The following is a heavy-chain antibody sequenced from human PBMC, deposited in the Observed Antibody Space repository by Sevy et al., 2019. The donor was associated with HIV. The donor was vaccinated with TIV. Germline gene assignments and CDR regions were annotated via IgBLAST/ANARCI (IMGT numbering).Heavy chain of an antibody. V-gene: IGHV1-69*13. CDR3: ASEVGGSVRLERLTSYYGVDV. Sequence: ASVKVSCKASGGPFNTYAITWIRQAPGQGLEWMGGIIPLFGTTNYAQKFQGRVTIIADESRTTAYLEVSSLRSEDTAVYYCASEVGGSVRLERLTSYYGVDVWGQGTTVTVSS. CDR1: GGPFNTYA. J-gene: IGHJ6*02. CDR2: IIPLFGTT. D-gene: IGHD1-1*01.